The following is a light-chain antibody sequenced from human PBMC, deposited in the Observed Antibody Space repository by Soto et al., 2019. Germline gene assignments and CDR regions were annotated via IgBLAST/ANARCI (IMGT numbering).Light chain of an antibody. J-gene: IGKJ3*01. V-gene: IGKV3-11*01. CDR2: DAS. CDR1: QSVSSY. CDR3: QQRSNWHQFT. Sequence: EIVLTQSPATLSLSPGERATLSCRASQSVSSYLAWYQQKPGQAPRLLIYDASNRATGIPDRFSGSGSGTDFTLTISSLEPEDFAVYYCQQRSNWHQFTCGPGNKVDI.